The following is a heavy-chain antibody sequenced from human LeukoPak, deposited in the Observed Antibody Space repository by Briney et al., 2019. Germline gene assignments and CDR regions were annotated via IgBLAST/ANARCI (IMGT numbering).Heavy chain of an antibody. CDR3: AIMHGYYDGSGYWVQ. D-gene: IGHD3-22*01. V-gene: IGHV3-23*01. J-gene: IGHJ4*02. CDR2: ISPSGDRT. Sequence: TGGSLRLSCAASGFTFGSYGMSWARQAPGKGLEWVSFISPSGDRTSNADSVEGRFTISRDNPRDTLYLQMNSLRDEDTAGYYCAIMHGYYDGSGYWVQWGQGTLVTVSS. CDR1: GFTFGSYG.